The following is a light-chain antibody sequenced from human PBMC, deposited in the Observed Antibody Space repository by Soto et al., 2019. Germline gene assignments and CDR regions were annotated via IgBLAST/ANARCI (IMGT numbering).Light chain of an antibody. CDR2: GTF. CDR1: QSVNSDY. J-gene: IGKJ3*01. CDR3: QHDGSSPSFT. V-gene: IGKV3-20*01. Sequence: EIVLTQSPGTLSLSPGERATLSCRASQSVNSDYLAWYQQRPGQAPRRLIYGTFNRPTGIPDRVSGTRSGTAFSHTISRLEPADFAVYYCQHDGSSPSFTFGPGTKVDIK.